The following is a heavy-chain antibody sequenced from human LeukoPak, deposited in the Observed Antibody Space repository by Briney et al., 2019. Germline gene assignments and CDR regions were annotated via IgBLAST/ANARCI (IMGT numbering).Heavy chain of an antibody. J-gene: IGHJ6*02. D-gene: IGHD6-13*01. V-gene: IGHV1-69*13. Sequence: SVKVSCKASGGTLSSYAISWVRQAPGQGLEWMGGIIPIFGTANYAQKFQGRVTITADESTSTAYMELSSLRSEDTAVYYCARDRYGYSSSWYYGMDVWGQGTTVTVSS. CDR1: GGTLSSYA. CDR3: ARDRYGYSSSWYYGMDV. CDR2: IIPIFGTA.